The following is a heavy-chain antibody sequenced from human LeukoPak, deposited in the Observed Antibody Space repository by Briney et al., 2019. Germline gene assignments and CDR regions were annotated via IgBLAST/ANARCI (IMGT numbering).Heavy chain of an antibody. V-gene: IGHV3-23*01. CDR3: ATYRQIQVPFEF. J-gene: IGHJ4*02. D-gene: IGHD5-18*01. CDR1: GFTFSDFP. CDR2: IFPSSVEI. Sequence: GGSLRLSCAASGFTFSDFPMIWVRQAPGKGLEWVSTIFPSSVEIHYADSVKGRFTISRDNSRSTLSLQMDSLRAEDAATYYCATYRQIQVPFEFWGQGTLVTVSS.